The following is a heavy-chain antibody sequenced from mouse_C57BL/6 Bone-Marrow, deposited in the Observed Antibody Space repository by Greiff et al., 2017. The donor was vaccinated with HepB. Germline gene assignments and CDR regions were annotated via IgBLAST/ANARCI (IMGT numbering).Heavy chain of an antibody. CDR2: IDPNSGGN. Sequence: QVQLKQPGAELVKPGASVKLSCKASGYTFTSYWMHWVKQRPGRGLEWIGRIDPNSGGNKYNEKFKSKATLTVDKPSSTAYIQLSSLTSEDSAVYYCSRYCFAYWGQGTLVTVSA. CDR1: GYTFTSYW. V-gene: IGHV1-72*01. J-gene: IGHJ3*01. CDR3: SRYCFAY.